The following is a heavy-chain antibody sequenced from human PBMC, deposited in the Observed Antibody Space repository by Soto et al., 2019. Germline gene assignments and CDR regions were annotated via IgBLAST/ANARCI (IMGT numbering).Heavy chain of an antibody. CDR2: ISYDERMK. CDR1: GFTFSSYA. Sequence: LRRSCAASGFTFSSYALHWVRQAPGKRLEWGAVISYDERMKDYADSVKGRVTISRDDSKNTLYLQMNTLRPEHTAVYYCARDSFPHRALDSALALGFDYGGRGPQATASP. CDR3: ARDSFPHRALDSALALGFDY. D-gene: IGHD5-18*01. V-gene: IGHV3-30*04. J-gene: IGHJ5*01.